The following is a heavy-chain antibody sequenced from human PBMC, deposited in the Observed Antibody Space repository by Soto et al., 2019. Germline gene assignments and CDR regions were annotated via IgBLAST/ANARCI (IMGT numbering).Heavy chain of an antibody. D-gene: IGHD2-15*01. CDR2: IKQDGSEK. Sequence: GGSLRLSCAASGFTFSSYWMSWVRQAPGKGLEWVANIKQDGSEKYYVDSVKGRFTISRDKAKNSLYLQMNSLRAEDTAVYYCESDRSGGHIVVPCFDPWGQGTLVTVSS. CDR1: GFTFSSYW. CDR3: ESDRSGGHIVVPCFDP. V-gene: IGHV3-7*01. J-gene: IGHJ5*02.